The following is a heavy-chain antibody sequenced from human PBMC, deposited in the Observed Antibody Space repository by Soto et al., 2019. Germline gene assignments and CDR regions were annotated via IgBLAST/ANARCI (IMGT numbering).Heavy chain of an antibody. CDR1: GYIFSDYF. CDR2: INPRGGDT. D-gene: IGHD3-3*01. V-gene: IGHV1-2*02. Sequence: QVQLVQSGAEVKKPGASVKVSCKASGYIFSDYFLHWVRQVPGQGLEWMGWINPRGGDTYSAPKFKGRISMTVDTSSTTIYMELSRLGSDDTAMYYCARASFVIGRITNLGEASPGVVEHWGQGTLVSVSS. CDR3: ARASFVIGRITNLGEASPGVVEH. J-gene: IGHJ5*02.